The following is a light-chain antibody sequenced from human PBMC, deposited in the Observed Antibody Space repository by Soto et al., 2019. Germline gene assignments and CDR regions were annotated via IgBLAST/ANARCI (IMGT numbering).Light chain of an antibody. J-gene: IGKJ4*01. V-gene: IGKV3-20*01. CDR3: QHYGNSLLT. CDR2: DAS. Sequence: EIVLTQSPGTLSLSPGDRATLSCRASQSVSSSYLAWYQQIPGQAPRLLIYDASSRATGIPDRFSGSGSGTDFTLTISRLEPEDFAAYYCQHYGNSLLTFGGGTKLEIK. CDR1: QSVSSSY.